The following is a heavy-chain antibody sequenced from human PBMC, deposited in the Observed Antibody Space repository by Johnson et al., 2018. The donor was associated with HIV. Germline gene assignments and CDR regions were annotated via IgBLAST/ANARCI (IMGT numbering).Heavy chain of an antibody. CDR2: PNWNGGST. J-gene: IGHJ3*02. Sequence: VQLVESGGGLVRPGGSLRLSCVASGFAVSGYYMSWVRQAPGKGLEWVSGPNWNGGSTGYADSVKGRFTISRDNAKNTLYLQMNSLRVEDTAVYYCARVITMIVVVIGDIWGQGTMVTVSS. CDR1: GFAVSGYY. CDR3: ARVITMIVVVIGDI. V-gene: IGHV3-20*04. D-gene: IGHD3-22*01.